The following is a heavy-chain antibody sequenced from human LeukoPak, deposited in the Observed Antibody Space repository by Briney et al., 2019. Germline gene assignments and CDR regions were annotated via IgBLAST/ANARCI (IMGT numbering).Heavy chain of an antibody. CDR2: ISGSSGST. CDR3: AKVRAKLPAIQLWPYYFDY. D-gene: IGHD5-18*01. V-gene: IGHV3-23*01. J-gene: IGHJ4*02. CDR1: GFTFSSYA. Sequence: GGSLRLSCAASGFTFSSYAMSWVRQAPGKGLEWVSAISGSSGSTYYADSVKGRFTISRDNSKNTLYLQMKRLGAEDMALYYSAKVRAKLPAIQLWPYYFDYWGQGTLVTVSS.